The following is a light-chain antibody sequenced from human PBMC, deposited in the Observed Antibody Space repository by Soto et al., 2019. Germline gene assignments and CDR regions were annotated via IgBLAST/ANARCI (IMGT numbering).Light chain of an antibody. CDR1: QGISSY. J-gene: IGKJ4*01. CDR3: QQLNSYALT. CDR2: AAS. V-gene: IGKV1-9*01. Sequence: DIQLTQSPSFLSASVGDRVTITCRASQGISSYLAWYQQKPGKAPKLLIYAASTLQRGVPSRFSGSGSGTEFTLTVRSFQPEDFATYCCQQLNSYALTFGGGTKVEIK.